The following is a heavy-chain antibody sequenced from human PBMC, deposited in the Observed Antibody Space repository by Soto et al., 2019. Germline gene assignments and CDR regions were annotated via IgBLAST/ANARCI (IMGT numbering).Heavy chain of an antibody. CDR3: AKGYYDFWSGYLVWFDP. D-gene: IGHD3-3*01. CDR2: ISGSGGST. Sequence: GGSLRLSCAASGFTFSSYAMSWVRQAPGKGLEWVSAISGSGGSTYYADSVKGRFTISRDNSKNTLYLQMNSLRAEDTAVYYCAKGYYDFWSGYLVWFDPWGQGTLVTVSS. CDR1: GFTFSSYA. V-gene: IGHV3-23*01. J-gene: IGHJ5*02.